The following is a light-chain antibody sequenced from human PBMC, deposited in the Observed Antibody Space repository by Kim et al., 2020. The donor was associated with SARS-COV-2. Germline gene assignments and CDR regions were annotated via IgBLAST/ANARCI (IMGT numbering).Light chain of an antibody. V-gene: IGLV6-57*01. CDR2: GDN. CDR3: QSYDSSHHWV. Sequence: KTITVSCTRSSGSIASNSVQWYQQRPGSSPATVIYGDNQRPSGVPDRFSGSIDSSSNSASLTISGLKTEDEADYYCQSYDSSHHWVFGGGTQLTVL. J-gene: IGLJ3*02. CDR1: SGSIASNS.